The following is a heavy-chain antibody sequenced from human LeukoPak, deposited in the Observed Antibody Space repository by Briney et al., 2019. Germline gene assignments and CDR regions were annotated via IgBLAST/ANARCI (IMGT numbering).Heavy chain of an antibody. CDR1: GFTFSSYA. Sequence: GGSLRLSCAASGFTFSSYAMHWVRQAPGMGLEWAANIKEDGSEKYYVDSVKGRFTISRDNAKNSLYLQMNSLRAEDTAVYYCARDIGRSSWSDYWGQGTLVTVSS. J-gene: IGHJ4*02. V-gene: IGHV3-7*01. CDR3: ARDIGRSSWSDY. D-gene: IGHD6-13*01. CDR2: IKEDGSEK.